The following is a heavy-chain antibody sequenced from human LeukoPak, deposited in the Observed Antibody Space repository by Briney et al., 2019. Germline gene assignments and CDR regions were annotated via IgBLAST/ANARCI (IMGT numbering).Heavy chain of an antibody. Sequence: GGSLRLSCAASGFTFSSYAMSWVRQAPGKGLEWVSAISGSGGNTYYADSVKGRFTISRDNSKNTLYLQMNSLRAEDTAVYYCAKDLYYYDSSGLNYWGQGTLVTVSS. V-gene: IGHV3-23*01. D-gene: IGHD3-22*01. CDR1: GFTFSSYA. CDR3: AKDLYYYDSSGLNY. CDR2: ISGSGGNT. J-gene: IGHJ4*02.